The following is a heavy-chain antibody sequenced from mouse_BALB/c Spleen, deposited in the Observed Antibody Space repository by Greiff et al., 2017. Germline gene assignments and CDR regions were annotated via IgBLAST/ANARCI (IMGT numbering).Heavy chain of an antibody. CDR3: AREGGRYDVGTAWFAY. V-gene: IGHV1-4*01. D-gene: IGHD2-14*01. CDR2: INPSSGYT. Sequence: QVQLKQSGAELARPGASVKMSCKASGYTFTSYTMHWVNQRPGQGLEWIGYINPSSGYTNYNQKFKDKATLTADKSSSTAYMQLSSLTSEDSAVYYCAREGGRYDVGTAWFAYWGQGTLVTVSA. J-gene: IGHJ3*01. CDR1: GYTFTSYT.